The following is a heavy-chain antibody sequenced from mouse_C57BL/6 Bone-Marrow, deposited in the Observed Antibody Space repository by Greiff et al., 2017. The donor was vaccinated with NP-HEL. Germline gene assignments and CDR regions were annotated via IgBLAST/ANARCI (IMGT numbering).Heavy chain of an antibody. V-gene: IGHV1-81*01. D-gene: IGHD3-1*01. Sequence: QVQLQQSGAELARPGASVKLSCKASGYTFTSYGISWVKQRTGQGLEWIGEIYPRSGNTYYNEKFKGKATLTADKSSSTAYMELRSLTSEDSAVYVWARRARYAMDYWGQGTSVTVSS. J-gene: IGHJ4*01. CDR3: ARRARYAMDY. CDR1: GYTFTSYG. CDR2: IYPRSGNT.